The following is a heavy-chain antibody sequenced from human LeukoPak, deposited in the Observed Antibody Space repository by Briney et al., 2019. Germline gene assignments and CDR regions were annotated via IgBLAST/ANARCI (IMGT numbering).Heavy chain of an antibody. CDR2: ISSSSSYI. J-gene: IGHJ4*02. CDR3: ARAVAGTYDY. CDR1: GFTFSSAW. Sequence: GGSLRLSCAASGFTFSSAWMFWVRQAPGKELEWVSSISSSSSYIYYADSVKGRFTISRDNAKNSLYLQMNSLRAEDTAVYYCARAVAGTYDYWGQGTLVTVSS. V-gene: IGHV3-21*01. D-gene: IGHD6-19*01.